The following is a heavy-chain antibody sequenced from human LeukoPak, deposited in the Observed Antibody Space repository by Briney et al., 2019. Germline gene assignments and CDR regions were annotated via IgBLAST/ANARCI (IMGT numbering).Heavy chain of an antibody. CDR1: GGYISGFS. Sequence: SETLSLTCTLSGGYISGFSWAWVRQSPGKDLEWIATFHSNGNTYSNPSLKSRVTMSVDTSKNQFSLNLRSVTATDTAVYYCARNPTGYPNWFDAWGQRTLVTVSS. CDR2: FHSNGNT. CDR3: ARNPTGYPNWFDA. J-gene: IGHJ5*02. D-gene: IGHD6-25*01. V-gene: IGHV4-59*04.